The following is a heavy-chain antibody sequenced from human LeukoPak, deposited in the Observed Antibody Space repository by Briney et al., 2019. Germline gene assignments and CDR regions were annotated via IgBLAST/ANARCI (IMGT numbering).Heavy chain of an antibody. CDR1: GFTFRSYS. D-gene: IGHD3-9*01. Sequence: PGGSLSLSCAASGFTFRSYSMNWVRQAPGKGLEWVSSSSSPSGYIYYADSVKGRFTISRDNAKNSLYLQMNSLRAEDTAVYYCARDFDLEDYWGQGTLVTVSS. CDR2: SSSPSGYI. CDR3: ARDFDLEDY. J-gene: IGHJ4*02. V-gene: IGHV3-21*01.